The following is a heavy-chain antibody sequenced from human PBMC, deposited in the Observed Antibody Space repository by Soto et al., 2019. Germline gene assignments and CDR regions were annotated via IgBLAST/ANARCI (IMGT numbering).Heavy chain of an antibody. CDR3: ARGRGIVLMVYAIRRHNWFDP. J-gene: IGHJ5*02. Sequence: ASVKVSCKASGYTFTSYDINWVRQATGQGLEWMGWMSPNSGNTGYAQKFQGRVTMTRNTSISTAYMELSSLRSEDTAVYYCARGRGIVLMVYAIRRHNWFDPWGQGTLVTVSS. V-gene: IGHV1-8*01. D-gene: IGHD2-8*01. CDR2: MSPNSGNT. CDR1: GYTFTSYD.